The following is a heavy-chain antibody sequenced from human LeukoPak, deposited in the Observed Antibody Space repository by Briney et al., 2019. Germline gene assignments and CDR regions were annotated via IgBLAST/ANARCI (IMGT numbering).Heavy chain of an antibody. D-gene: IGHD4-17*01. V-gene: IGHV4-30-4*01. Sequence: SETLSLTCTFLGGSITIGDYYWSWIRQPPGKGLEWIGYIFYGGSTYYNPSLKSRITISVDTSKNQFSLKLSSVTAADTAVYYCARVYHGDFSERAFDYWGQGTLVTVSS. J-gene: IGHJ4*02. CDR2: IFYGGST. CDR3: ARVYHGDFSERAFDY. CDR1: GGSITIGDYY.